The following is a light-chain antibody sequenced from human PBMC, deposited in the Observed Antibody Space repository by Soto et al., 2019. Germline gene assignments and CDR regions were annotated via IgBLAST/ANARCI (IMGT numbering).Light chain of an antibody. J-gene: IGLJ1*01. CDR1: SSNIGGNS. CDR3: GSWDSRLSAYV. V-gene: IGLV1-51*01. Sequence: QSVMTQPPSVSAAPGQRVTISCSGSSSNIGGNSVSWYQQLPGTAPKLLIYDDDKRPSGIPDRFSGSKSGTSATLGITGFQTGDEADYYCGSWDSRLSAYVFGTGTKLIVL. CDR2: DDD.